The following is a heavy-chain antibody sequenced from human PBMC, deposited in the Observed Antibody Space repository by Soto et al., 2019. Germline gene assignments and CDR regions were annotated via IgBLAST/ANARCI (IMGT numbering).Heavy chain of an antibody. D-gene: IGHD3-10*01. V-gene: IGHV4-34*01. J-gene: IGHJ4*02. CDR3: ARGPHYYGSGSLRKTLDF. CDR2: INHSGST. CDR1: GGSFSGYY. Sequence: SETLSLTCAVYGGSFSGYYWSWIRQPPGKGLEWIGEINHSGSTNYNPSLKSRVTISVDTSKNQFSLKLSSVTAADTAVYYCARGPHYYGSGSLRKTLDFWGQGTLVTVSS.